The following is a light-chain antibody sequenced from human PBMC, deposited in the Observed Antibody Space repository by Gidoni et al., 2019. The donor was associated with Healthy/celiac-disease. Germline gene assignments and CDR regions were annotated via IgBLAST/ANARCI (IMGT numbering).Light chain of an antibody. V-gene: IGLV1-51*01. CDR3: GTWASSLSAWV. Sequence: QSVLTQPPSVSAAPGQKVTISCSGSSSNLGNNYVSWYQQLPGPAPKLLISDNNKRPSGIPDRFSGSKSGTSATLGITGLQTGDEADYYCGTWASSLSAWVFGGGTKLTVL. CDR1: SSNLGNNY. J-gene: IGLJ3*02. CDR2: DNN.